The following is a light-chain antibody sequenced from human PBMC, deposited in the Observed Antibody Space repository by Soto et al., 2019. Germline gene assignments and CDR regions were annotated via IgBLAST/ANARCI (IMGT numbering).Light chain of an antibody. Sequence: EIVLTQSPGTLSLSPGERATLSCRASQSVRSSYLAWYQLKPGQAPRLLIYGASSRATGIPDRFSGSGSGTDFTLTISRLELEDFAVYYCQHYGTSSWTFGQGTKVDIK. CDR2: GAS. CDR3: QHYGTSSWT. V-gene: IGKV3-20*01. CDR1: QSVRSSY. J-gene: IGKJ1*01.